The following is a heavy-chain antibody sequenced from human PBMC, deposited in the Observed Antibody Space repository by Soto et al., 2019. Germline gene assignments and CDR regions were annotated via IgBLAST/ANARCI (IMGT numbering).Heavy chain of an antibody. J-gene: IGHJ5*02. D-gene: IGHD3-3*01. Sequence: GGSLRLSCAASGFTFSSYAMSWVRQAPGKGLEWVSAISGSGGSTYYADSGKGRFTISRDNSKNTLYLQMNSLRAEDTAVYYCAKEKGITIFGVVRKNWFDPWGQGTMVTVSS. V-gene: IGHV3-23*01. CDR3: AKEKGITIFGVVRKNWFDP. CDR1: GFTFSSYA. CDR2: ISGSGGST.